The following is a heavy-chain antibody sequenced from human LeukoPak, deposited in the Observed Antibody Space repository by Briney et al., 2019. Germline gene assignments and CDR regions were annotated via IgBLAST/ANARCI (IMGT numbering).Heavy chain of an antibody. CDR2: ISGSGGST. J-gene: IGHJ6*02. V-gene: IGHV3-23*01. CDR1: GFTFSSYA. D-gene: IGHD5-12*01. CDR3: AKDGYSPYYYGMDV. Sequence: PGGSLRLSCAASGFTFSSYAMSWVRQAPGKGLEWVSAISGSGGSTYYADSVKGRFTISRDNSKNTLYQQMNSLRAEDTAVYYCAKDGYSPYYYGMDVWGQGTTVTVSS.